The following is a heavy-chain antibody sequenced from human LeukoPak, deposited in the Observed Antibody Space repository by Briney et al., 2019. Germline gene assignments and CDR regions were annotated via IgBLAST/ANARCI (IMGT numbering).Heavy chain of an antibody. CDR1: GFTLSRYA. J-gene: IGHJ3*02. V-gene: IGHV3-23*01. D-gene: IGHD6-13*01. Sequence: PGGSLRLSCAASGFTLSRYAMSWVRQAPGKGLEWVSGISASGESTYYADSVKGRLTISRDHSKNTLYLLMNSLRAEDTAVYFCVKPYSSSWLDAFDIWGQGTMVTVSS. CDR3: VKPYSSSWLDAFDI. CDR2: ISASGEST.